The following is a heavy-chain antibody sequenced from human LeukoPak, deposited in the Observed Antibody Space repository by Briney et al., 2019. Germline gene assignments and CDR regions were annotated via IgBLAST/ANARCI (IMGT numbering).Heavy chain of an antibody. Sequence: GESLRLSCAASGFPLSSYAMSWVRRAPGKGVEWVSGISGSGGSTYYADSVKGRFTISRDNSKNTLYLQMNSLGAEDTAVYYCAKSSGSGRYPLDYWGQGTLVTVSS. V-gene: IGHV3-23*01. D-gene: IGHD3-10*01. CDR2: ISGSGGST. CDR1: GFPLSSYA. CDR3: AKSSGSGRYPLDY. J-gene: IGHJ4*02.